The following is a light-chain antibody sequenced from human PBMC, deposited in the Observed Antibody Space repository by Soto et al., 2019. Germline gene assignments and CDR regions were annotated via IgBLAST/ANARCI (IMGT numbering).Light chain of an antibody. V-gene: IGKV3D-15*01. CDR3: QQYGNSHT. Sequence: EILMTQSPATLSVSPGERATLSCRASQSVSSNLAWYQQKPGQAPRLLIFGASTRATGNPDRLGGSGAGEFFILTISRLKPADFGVSYCQQYGNSHTFGQGTRLEIK. CDR1: QSVSSN. CDR2: GAS. J-gene: IGKJ5*01.